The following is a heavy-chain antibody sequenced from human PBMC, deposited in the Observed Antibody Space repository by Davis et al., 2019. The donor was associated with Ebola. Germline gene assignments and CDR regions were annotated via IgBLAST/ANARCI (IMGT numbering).Heavy chain of an antibody. CDR2: IIPIFGTA. D-gene: IGHD5-24*01. V-gene: IGHV1-69*13. CDR3: ARGRSGDGYKD. CDR1: GGIFSSYA. Sequence: SVQVSCKASGGIFSSYAISWVRQPPGQGLEWMGGIIPIFGTANYAQKFQGKVTITADESTSTAYMELSSLRSEDTAVYYCARGRSGDGYKDWGQGTLVTVSS. J-gene: IGHJ4*02.